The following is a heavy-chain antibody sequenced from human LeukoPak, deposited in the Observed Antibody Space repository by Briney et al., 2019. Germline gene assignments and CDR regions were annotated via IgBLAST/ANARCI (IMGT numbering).Heavy chain of an antibody. CDR1: GFTFGDYA. Sequence: GGSLRLSCTASGFTFGDYAMSWFRQAPGKGLEWVSTISGSGGSTYYAESVKGRFTISRDNSKNTLYLQMSSLRAEDTAVYYCAKRAVDFDYWGQGTLVTVSS. D-gene: IGHD1-26*01. J-gene: IGHJ4*02. V-gene: IGHV3-23*01. CDR2: ISGSGGST. CDR3: AKRAVDFDY.